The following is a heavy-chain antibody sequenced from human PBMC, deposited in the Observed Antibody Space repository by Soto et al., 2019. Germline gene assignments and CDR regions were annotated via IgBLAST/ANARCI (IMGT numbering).Heavy chain of an antibody. CDR1: GYTFTSYG. Sequence: QVHLVQSGAEVKRPGASVKVSCKASGYTFTSYGISWVQQAPGQGLEWMGWISAYNGNTNYAQKLQGRVTMTTDTSTSTADMELRSLRADDTAVYYCARDLEEAVAADWYWFDPWGQGTLVTVSS. CDR2: ISAYNGNT. CDR3: ARDLEEAVAADWYWFDP. J-gene: IGHJ5*02. V-gene: IGHV1-18*01. D-gene: IGHD6-19*01.